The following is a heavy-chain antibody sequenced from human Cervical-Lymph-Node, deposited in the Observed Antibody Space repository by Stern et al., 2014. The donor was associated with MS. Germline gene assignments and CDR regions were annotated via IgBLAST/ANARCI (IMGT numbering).Heavy chain of an antibody. CDR1: GGTFRSYA. Sequence: QVQLVQSGAEVKKPGSSVKVSCKASGGTFRSYAISWVRQAPGQGLEWMGGIIPIFGTANCSEKFHGRVTITADESTSTAYMELSSLRSEDTAVYYCASTHYYDSSGYYVLDYWGQGTLVTVSS. CDR3: ASTHYYDSSGYYVLDY. CDR2: IIPIFGTA. V-gene: IGHV1-69*12. D-gene: IGHD3-22*01. J-gene: IGHJ4*02.